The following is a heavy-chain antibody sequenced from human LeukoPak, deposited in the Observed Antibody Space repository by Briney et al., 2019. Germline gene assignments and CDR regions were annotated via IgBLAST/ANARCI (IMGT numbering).Heavy chain of an antibody. CDR1: GFTFSSCG. D-gene: IGHD1-14*01. J-gene: IGHJ4*02. CDR2: IGPTGTDR. CDR3: ATETIGRHYDY. Sequence: PGGSLRLSCAASGFTFSSCGFNWVRQAPGKGLEWVSSIGPTGTDRYYADSVRGRFTISGDNANNSMYLQMDRLRDEDTAFYYCATETIGRHYDYWGQGTLLTVSS. V-gene: IGHV3-21*01.